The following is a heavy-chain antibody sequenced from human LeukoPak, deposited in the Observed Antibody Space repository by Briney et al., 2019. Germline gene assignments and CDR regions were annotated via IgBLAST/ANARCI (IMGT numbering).Heavy chain of an antibody. CDR3: ASDGVSAAAGSFDL. D-gene: IGHD6-13*01. V-gene: IGHV4-59*01. J-gene: IGHJ2*01. CDR1: GGSISSYY. CDR2: IYYSGST. Sequence: SGTLSLTCTVSGGSISSYYWSWIRQPPGKGLEWIGYIYYSGSTNYNPSLKSRVTISVDTSKNQFALKLSSVTAADTAVYYCASDGVSAAAGSFDLWGRGTLVTVSS.